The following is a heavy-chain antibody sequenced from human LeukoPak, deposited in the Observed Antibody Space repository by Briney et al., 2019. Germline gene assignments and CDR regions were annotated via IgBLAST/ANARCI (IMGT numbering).Heavy chain of an antibody. J-gene: IGHJ4*02. CDR3: ARGYDILTGYSVNII. D-gene: IGHD3-9*01. V-gene: IGHV1-69*13. CDR2: IIPIFGTA. Sequence: SVKVSSTASGGTFSSYAISWVRQAPGQGLEWMGGIIPIFGTANYAQKFQGRVTITADQSTSTAYMELSSLRSEDTAVYYCARGYDILTGYSVNIIWGQGTLVTVSS. CDR1: GGTFSSYA.